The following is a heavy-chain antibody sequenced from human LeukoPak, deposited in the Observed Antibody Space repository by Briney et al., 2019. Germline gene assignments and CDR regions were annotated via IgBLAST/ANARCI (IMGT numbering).Heavy chain of an antibody. CDR3: ARSWASNWNYGDAFDI. CDR2: MNPNSGNT. CDR1: GYTFTSYD. Sequence: ASVKVSCKASGYTFTSYDINWVRQATGQGLEWMGWMNPNSGNTGYAQKFQGRVTITADESTSTAYMELSSQRSEDTAVYYCARSWASNWNYGDAFDIWGQGTMVTVSS. J-gene: IGHJ3*02. D-gene: IGHD1-7*01. V-gene: IGHV1-8*01.